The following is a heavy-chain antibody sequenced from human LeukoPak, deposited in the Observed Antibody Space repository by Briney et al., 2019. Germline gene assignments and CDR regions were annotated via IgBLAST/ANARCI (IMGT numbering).Heavy chain of an antibody. D-gene: IGHD3-16*02. CDR1: GFKFDGYA. J-gene: IGHJ4*02. V-gene: IGHV3-23*01. CDR3: AIEIVDGFDY. Sequence: GGSLRLSCVASGFKFDGYAMHWVRQAPGKGLEWVSAISGSGGSTYYADSVKGRFTISRDNAKNTLYLQMNSLRAEDTAVYYCAIEIVDGFDYWGQGTLVTVSS. CDR2: ISGSGGST.